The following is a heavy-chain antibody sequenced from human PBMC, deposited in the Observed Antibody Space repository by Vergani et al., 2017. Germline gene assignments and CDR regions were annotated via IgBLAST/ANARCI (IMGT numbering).Heavy chain of an antibody. V-gene: IGHV1-2*02. CDR2: INPNSGGT. Sequence: QVQLVQSGAEVKKPGSSVKVSCKASGGTFSSYAISWVRQAPGQGLEWMGGINPNSGGTNYAQKFQGRVTMTRDTSISTGYMGLSRLRSDDTAVYYCARGTIDDFHHWYYYYMDVWGKGTTVTVSS. D-gene: IGHD3-3*01. CDR3: ARGTIDDFHHWYYYYMDV. J-gene: IGHJ6*03. CDR1: GGTFSSYA.